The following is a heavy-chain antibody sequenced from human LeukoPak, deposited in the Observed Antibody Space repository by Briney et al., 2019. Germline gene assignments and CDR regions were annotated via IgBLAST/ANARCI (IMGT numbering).Heavy chain of an antibody. CDR2: IYPGDSDT. Sequence: KGGESLKISCKGSGYSFTSYWIGWVRQMPGKGLEWMGIIYPGDSDTRYSPSFQGQVTISADKSISTAYLQWSSLKASDTAMYYCASQRFYSYYDSSGPDAFDIWGQGTMVTVSS. CDR3: ASQRFYSYYDSSGPDAFDI. D-gene: IGHD3-22*01. V-gene: IGHV5-51*01. CDR1: GYSFTSYW. J-gene: IGHJ3*02.